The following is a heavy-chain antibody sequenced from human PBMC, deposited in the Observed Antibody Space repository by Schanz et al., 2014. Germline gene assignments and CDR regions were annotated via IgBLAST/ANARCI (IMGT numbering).Heavy chain of an antibody. J-gene: IGHJ4*02. D-gene: IGHD3-3*01. CDR1: GFTVNTNY. CDR3: AATTILAD. Sequence: EVQLVESGGGLIHPGGSLRLSCAVSGFTVNTNYMTWVRQAPGKGLECVSILYIRSTYYADSVKGRFTISRDNAKSSLYLQMNSLRDEDTAVYYCAATTILADWGQGTLVAVSS. CDR2: LYIRST. V-gene: IGHV3-53*01.